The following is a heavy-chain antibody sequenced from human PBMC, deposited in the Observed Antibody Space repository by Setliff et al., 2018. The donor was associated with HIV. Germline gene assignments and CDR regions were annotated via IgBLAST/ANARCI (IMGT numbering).Heavy chain of an antibody. J-gene: IGHJ6*03. D-gene: IGHD3-22*01. CDR1: GGSISGFY. V-gene: IGHV4-59*08. CDR2: IYYSGST. Sequence: PSETLSLTCTVSGGSISGFYWSWIRQSPGNGLEWIGYIYYSGSTNYNPSLKNRVTISIDTSKNQFSLKLSSVTAADTAVYYCARQHYYDSSGRNLMDVWGKGTTVTVSS. CDR3: ARQHYYDSSGRNLMDV.